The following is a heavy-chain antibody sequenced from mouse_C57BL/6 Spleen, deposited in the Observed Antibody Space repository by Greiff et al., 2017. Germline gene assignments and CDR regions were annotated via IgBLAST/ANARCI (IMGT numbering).Heavy chain of an antibody. Sequence: QVQLQQSGAELVKPGASVKISCKASGYAFSSYWMNWVKQRPGKGLEWIGQIYPGDGDTNYNGKFKGKATLTADKSSSTAYMQLSSLTSEDSAVYFCARSLWGNYEYFDVWAQGPRSPSPQ. CDR2: IYPGDGDT. CDR3: ARSLWGNYEYFDV. J-gene: IGHJ1*03. CDR1: GYAFSSYW. V-gene: IGHV1-80*01. D-gene: IGHD2-1*01.